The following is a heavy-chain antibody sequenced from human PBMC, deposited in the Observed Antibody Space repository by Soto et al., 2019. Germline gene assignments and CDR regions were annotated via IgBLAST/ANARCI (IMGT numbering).Heavy chain of an antibody. CDR3: ARVLGRPGSRFDP. Sequence: GGSLRLSSAASGFTFSGSAMHWVRLAPGKGLEWVAVISYDGSNKYYADSVKGRFTISRDNSKNTLYLQMNSLRAEDTAVYYCARVLGRPGSRFDPWGQGTLVTVSS. CDR2: ISYDGSNK. D-gene: IGHD2-15*01. CDR1: GFTFSGSA. V-gene: IGHV3-30-3*01. J-gene: IGHJ5*02.